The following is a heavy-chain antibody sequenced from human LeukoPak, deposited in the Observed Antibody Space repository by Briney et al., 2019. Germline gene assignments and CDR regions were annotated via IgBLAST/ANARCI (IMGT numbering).Heavy chain of an antibody. CDR1: GGSIISYY. V-gene: IGHV4-59*01. D-gene: IGHD3-22*01. Sequence: SETLSLTCTVSGGSIISYYWSWIRQPPGKGLEWIGYIHYSGSTNYNPSLKRRVTISVDTSKNQFSLKLTSVTAADTAVYYCARYYGSTGSFDYWGQGTLVTVSS. CDR3: ARYYGSTGSFDY. CDR2: IHYSGST. J-gene: IGHJ4*02.